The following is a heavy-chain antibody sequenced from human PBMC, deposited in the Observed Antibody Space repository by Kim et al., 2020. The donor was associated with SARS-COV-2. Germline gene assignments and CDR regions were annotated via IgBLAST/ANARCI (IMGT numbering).Heavy chain of an antibody. Sequence: GGSLRLSCAASGFTSSSYAMGWVRQAPGKGLELVSVISGTGGNTYYAESVKGRFTISRDNSKNTVYLQMDRLRVEDTAVYYCARSGGDCSGGSCYLAWFDPWGQGTPVTVSS. D-gene: IGHD2-15*01. J-gene: IGHJ5*02. CDR2: ISGTGGNT. V-gene: IGHV3-23*01. CDR1: GFTSSSYA. CDR3: ARSGGDCSGGSCYLAWFDP.